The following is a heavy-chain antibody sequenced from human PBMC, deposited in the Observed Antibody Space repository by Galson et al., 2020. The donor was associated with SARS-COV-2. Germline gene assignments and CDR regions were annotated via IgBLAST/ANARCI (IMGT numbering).Heavy chain of an antibody. Sequence: ASVKVSCKASGYTFTSNGISWMRQAPGQGLEWMGWNTNYAQKFQGRVTMTTDTSTTTAYMELRGLRSDDTAVYYCARFSYGSGYPSFDYWGQGTLVTVSS. CDR3: ARFSYGSGYPSFDY. J-gene: IGHJ4*02. CDR1: GYTFTSNG. D-gene: IGHD3-22*01. CDR2: NT. V-gene: IGHV1-18*01.